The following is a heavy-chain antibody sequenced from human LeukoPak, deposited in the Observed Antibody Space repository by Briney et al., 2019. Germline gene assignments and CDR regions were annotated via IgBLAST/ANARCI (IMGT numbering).Heavy chain of an antibody. CDR1: GFTFSSYA. V-gene: IGHV3-23*01. D-gene: IGHD1-26*01. Sequence: PGGSLRLSCAASGFTFSSYAMSWVRQAPGKGLEWVSLISGSGGSRYYADSVMGRFTISRDNSKNTLYLQMNSLRAEDTAVYYCAKDRTSGSYPYDAFDVWGQGTMVTVSS. CDR3: AKDRTSGSYPYDAFDV. CDR2: ISGSGGSR. J-gene: IGHJ3*01.